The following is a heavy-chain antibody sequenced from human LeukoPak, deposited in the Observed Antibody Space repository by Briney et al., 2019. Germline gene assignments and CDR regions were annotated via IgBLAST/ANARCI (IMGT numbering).Heavy chain of an antibody. Sequence: GGSLRLSCAASAFTFSSYGMHWVRQAPGKGLEWVAVISYDGSNKYYADSVKGRFTISRDNSKNTLYLQMNSLRAEDTAVYYCAKDEGVLDYWGQGTLVTVSS. J-gene: IGHJ4*02. V-gene: IGHV3-30*18. D-gene: IGHD6-6*01. CDR1: AFTFSSYG. CDR2: ISYDGSNK. CDR3: AKDEGVLDY.